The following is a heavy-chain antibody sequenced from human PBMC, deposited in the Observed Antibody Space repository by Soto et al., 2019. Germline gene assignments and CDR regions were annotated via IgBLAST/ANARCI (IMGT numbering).Heavy chain of an antibody. J-gene: IGHJ6*02. CDR2: ISGSGGST. CDR1: GFTFSGSA. CDR3: AKQDYYYGMDV. Sequence: GGSLRLSCAASGFTFSGSAMHWVRQAPGKGLEWVSAISGSGGSTYYAVSVKGRFTFSRDNSKNTLYLQMNSLRAEDTAVYYCAKQDYYYGMDVWGQGTTVTVSS. V-gene: IGHV3-23*01.